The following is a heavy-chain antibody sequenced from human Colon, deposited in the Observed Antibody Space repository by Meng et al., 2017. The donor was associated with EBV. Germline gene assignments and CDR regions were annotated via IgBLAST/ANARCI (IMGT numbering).Heavy chain of an antibody. V-gene: IGHV4-30-4*03. D-gene: IGHD4-17*01. CDR2: NYHSGRT. J-gene: IGHJ4*02. CDR3: TTLYGDSIS. Sequence: QVQLQESGPGLVKPSQSLSLTCTVSGGSISSGDYYWSWIRQPPGKGLEWIGENYHSGRTNYNPSVKSRVSMSVDKSQNHFSLRLSSVTAADTAVYYCTTLYGDSISWGQGTLVTVSS. CDR1: GGSISSGDYY.